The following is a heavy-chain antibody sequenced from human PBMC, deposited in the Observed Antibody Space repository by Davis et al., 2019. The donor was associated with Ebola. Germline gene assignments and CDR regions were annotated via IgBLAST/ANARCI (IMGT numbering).Heavy chain of an antibody. Sequence: GESLKISCKGSGYTFTSYWIAWVRQVPGKGLEWMGSIYPGDSETRYSPSLQGQATISVDKSISTAYLRWSSLKASDTATYYCARSSSGWLKFDYWGQGTLVTVSS. D-gene: IGHD6-19*01. CDR2: IYPGDSET. J-gene: IGHJ4*02. CDR3: ARSSSGWLKFDY. V-gene: IGHV5-51*01. CDR1: GYTFTSYW.